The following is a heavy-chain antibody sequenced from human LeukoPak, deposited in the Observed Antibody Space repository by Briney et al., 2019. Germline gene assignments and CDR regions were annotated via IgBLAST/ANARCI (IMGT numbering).Heavy chain of an antibody. J-gene: IGHJ6*03. CDR2: IKQDGSEK. CDR1: GFTFDDYG. CDR3: ARGGDDYDILTGYSYYYYYMDV. V-gene: IGHV3-7*01. D-gene: IGHD3-9*01. Sequence: GGSLRLSCAASGFTFDDYGMSWVRQAPGKGLEWVANIKQDGSEKYYVDSVKGRFTISRDNAKNSLYLQMNSLRAEDTAVYYCARGGDDYDILTGYSYYYYYMDVWGKGTTVTVSS.